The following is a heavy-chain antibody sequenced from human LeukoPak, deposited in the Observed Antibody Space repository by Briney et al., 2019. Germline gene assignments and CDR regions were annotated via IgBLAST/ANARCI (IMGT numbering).Heavy chain of an antibody. J-gene: IGHJ4*02. Sequence: GGSLRLSCAASGFTFSSYAISWVRQAPGQGLEWMGGIIPIFGTANYAQKFQGRVTITADESTSTAYMELSSLRSEDTAVYYCARGPHERSGYPDDWGQGTLVTVSS. CDR3: ARGPHERSGYPDD. V-gene: IGHV1-69*01. D-gene: IGHD3-22*01. CDR2: IIPIFGTA. CDR1: GFTFSSYA.